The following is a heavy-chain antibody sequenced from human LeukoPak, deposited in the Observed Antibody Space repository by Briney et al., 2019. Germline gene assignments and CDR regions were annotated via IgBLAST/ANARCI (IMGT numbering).Heavy chain of an antibody. V-gene: IGHV3-21*04. CDR2: ISSGNSYI. CDR3: ARNNGMDV. CDR1: GFTFSSYS. Sequence: GALRLSCVASGFTFSSYSMNWVRQAPGKGLEWVSSISSGNSYIHYADSVKGRFTISRDNAKNSLYLQMNSLRAEDTALYHCARNNGMDVWGQGTTVIVSS. J-gene: IGHJ6*02.